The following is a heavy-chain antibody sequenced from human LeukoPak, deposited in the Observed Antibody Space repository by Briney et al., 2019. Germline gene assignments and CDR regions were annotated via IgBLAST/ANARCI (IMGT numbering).Heavy chain of an antibody. V-gene: IGHV3-21*01. CDR2: ISSSSSYI. Sequence: GGSLRLSCAASGFTFSSYSMNWVRQAPGKGLEWVSSISSSSSYIYYADSVKGRFTISRDNAKNSLYLQMNSLRAEDTAVYYCARDTEMATILSPIQFDYXXQGTLVTXSS. J-gene: IGHJ4*02. CDR1: GFTFSSYS. CDR3: ARDTEMATILSPIQFDY. D-gene: IGHD5-24*01.